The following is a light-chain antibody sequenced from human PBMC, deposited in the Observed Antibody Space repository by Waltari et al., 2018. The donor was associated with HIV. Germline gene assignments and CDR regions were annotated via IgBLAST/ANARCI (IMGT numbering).Light chain of an antibody. Sequence: QSALTQPASVSGSPGQSITISCTGTSSDVGSYNLVSWYQQHPGKAPKLMIYEVSKRPSGVSTRCSGSKSGNTASLTISGLQAEDEADYYCCSYAGSWVFGGGTKLTVL. CDR1: SSDVGSYNL. J-gene: IGLJ3*02. CDR3: CSYAGSWV. CDR2: EVS. V-gene: IGLV2-23*02.